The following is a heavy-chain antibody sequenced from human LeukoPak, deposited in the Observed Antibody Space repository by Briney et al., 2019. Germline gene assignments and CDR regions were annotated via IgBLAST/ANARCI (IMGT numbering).Heavy chain of an antibody. J-gene: IGHJ4*02. Sequence: PGGSLRLSCAASGFTFSSYWMSWVRQAPGKGLEWVANIKQDGSEKYYVDSVKGRFTISRDNAKNSLYLQMNSLRAEDTAVYYCARTITMVRGAEYYFDYWGQGTLVTVSS. V-gene: IGHV3-7*01. CDR3: ARTITMVRGAEYYFDY. CDR1: GFTFSSYW. D-gene: IGHD3-10*01. CDR2: IKQDGSEK.